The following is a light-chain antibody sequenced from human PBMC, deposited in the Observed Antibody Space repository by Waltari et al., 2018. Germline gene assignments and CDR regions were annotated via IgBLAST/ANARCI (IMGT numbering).Light chain of an antibody. J-gene: IGKJ4*01. Sequence: IMLIHSPATLPLSPEERATLPCRASQSVRNDLAWFQQKPGQVPRLLIYDTSNRGTGVPARFSGSGSGTDFTLTISSLESEDFAVYYCQQRSSWPLTFGGGTKVQIK. CDR1: QSVRND. CDR2: DTS. V-gene: IGKV3-11*01. CDR3: QQRSSWPLT.